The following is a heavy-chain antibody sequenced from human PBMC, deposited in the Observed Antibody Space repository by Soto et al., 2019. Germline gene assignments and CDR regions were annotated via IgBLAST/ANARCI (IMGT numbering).Heavy chain of an antibody. CDR3: ARENRRGYYYGMDV. V-gene: IGHV4-34*01. Sequence: QVQLQQWGAGLLKPSETLSLTCAVYGGSFSGYYWSWIRQPPGKGLEWIGEISHSGSTNYNPSLKSRVTISVDTSKNQFSLKLSSVTAADTAVYYCARENRRGYYYGMDVWGQGTTVTVSS. J-gene: IGHJ6*02. CDR2: ISHSGST. CDR1: GGSFSGYY.